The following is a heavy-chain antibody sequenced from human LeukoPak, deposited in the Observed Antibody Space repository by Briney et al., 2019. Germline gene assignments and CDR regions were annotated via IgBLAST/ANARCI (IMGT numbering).Heavy chain of an antibody. Sequence: QPGGSLRLSCAASGFTFSSYSMNWVRQAPGKGLEWVSYISSSSSTIYYADSVKGRFTISRDNAKNSLYLQMNSLRAEDTAVHYCARDFDYGGNHDAFDIWGQGTMVTVSS. CDR3: ARDFDYGGNHDAFDI. CDR1: GFTFSSYS. J-gene: IGHJ3*02. CDR2: ISSSSSTI. V-gene: IGHV3-48*01. D-gene: IGHD4-23*01.